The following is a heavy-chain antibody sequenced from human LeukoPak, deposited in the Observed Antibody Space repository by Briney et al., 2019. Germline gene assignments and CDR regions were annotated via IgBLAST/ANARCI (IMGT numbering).Heavy chain of an antibody. J-gene: IGHJ4*02. D-gene: IGHD6-19*01. CDR2: ISSSSSTI. Sequence: GGSLRLSCVASGFTFTGHSMHWVRQAPGKGLEWVSYISSSSSTIYYADSVKGRFTISRDNAKNSLYLQMNSLRAEDTAVYYCARDLTGYSSGWYGYWGQGTLVTVSS. CDR1: GFTFTGHS. V-gene: IGHV3-48*01. CDR3: ARDLTGYSSGWYGY.